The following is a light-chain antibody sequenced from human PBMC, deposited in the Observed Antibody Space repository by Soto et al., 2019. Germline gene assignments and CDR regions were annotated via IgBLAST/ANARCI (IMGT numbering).Light chain of an antibody. CDR2: WAS. Sequence: DIVMTQSPDSLAVSLGERATINCKSSQSVLYSSDNKNYLAWYQQKPGQPPKLLIYWASTRDSGVPDRFSGNGSGTDFTLTIRSLQAEDVAVYFCQQYYTTLTFGGGTKVEIK. J-gene: IGKJ4*01. CDR1: QSVLYSSDNKNY. V-gene: IGKV4-1*01. CDR3: QQYYTTLT.